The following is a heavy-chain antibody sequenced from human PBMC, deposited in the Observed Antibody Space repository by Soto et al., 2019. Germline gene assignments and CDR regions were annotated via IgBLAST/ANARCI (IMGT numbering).Heavy chain of an antibody. V-gene: IGHV4-34*01. CDR1: GGSFSGYY. D-gene: IGHD6-13*01. Sequence: SETLSLTCAVYGGSFSGYYWSWIRQPPGKGLEWIGEINHSGSTNYNPSLKSRVTISVDTSKNQFSLKLSSVTAADTAVYYCAREGYSSSWYKDAFDIWGQGTMVTVSS. CDR2: INHSGST. CDR3: AREGYSSSWYKDAFDI. J-gene: IGHJ3*02.